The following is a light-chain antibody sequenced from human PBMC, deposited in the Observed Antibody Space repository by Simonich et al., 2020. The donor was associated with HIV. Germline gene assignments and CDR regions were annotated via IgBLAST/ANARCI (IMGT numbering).Light chain of an antibody. V-gene: IGLV2-14*01. CDR2: EVS. CDR3: SSYTSSSTLV. J-gene: IGLJ2*01. CDR1: SSDVGGYNY. Sequence: QSALTQPASVSGSPGQSITISCTGTSSDVGGYNYVSWYQTHPCKAPKLMIYEVSKGPSGVSNRFSGSKSGNTASLTISGLQAEDEADYYCSSYTSSSTLVFGGGTKLTVL.